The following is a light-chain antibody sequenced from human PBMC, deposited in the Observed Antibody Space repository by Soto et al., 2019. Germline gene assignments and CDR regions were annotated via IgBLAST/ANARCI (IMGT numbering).Light chain of an antibody. J-gene: IGKJ5*01. CDR1: QSVSGY. Sequence: EIVLTQSPATLSLSPGERATLSCRASQSVSGYIAWYQQKLGQAPRLLIYHASNRATGIPARFSGSGSETDFTLTICSLEPEDFAVHYCQQRYTWPPLTFGQGTRLELK. CDR3: QQRYTWPPLT. CDR2: HAS. V-gene: IGKV3-11*01.